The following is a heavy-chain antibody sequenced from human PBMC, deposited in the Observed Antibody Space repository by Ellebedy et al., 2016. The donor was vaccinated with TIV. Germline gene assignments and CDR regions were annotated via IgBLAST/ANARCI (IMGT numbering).Heavy chain of an antibody. CDR1: GFIFESYA. V-gene: IGHV3-9*01. D-gene: IGHD1-26*01. J-gene: IGHJ6*02. CDR3: AKDQGYSAGWSLGYYYYGMDV. Sequence: SLKISXAASGFIFESYAMHWVRQAPGKGLEWVSGVNWNGADIGYAASVKGRFTISRDNAKNSLYLEMSNLRGEDTALYYCAKDQGYSAGWSLGYYYYGMDVWGQGTTVTVSS. CDR2: VNWNGADI.